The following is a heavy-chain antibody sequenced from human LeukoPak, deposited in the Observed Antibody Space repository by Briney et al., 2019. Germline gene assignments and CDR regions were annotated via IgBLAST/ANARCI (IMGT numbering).Heavy chain of an antibody. V-gene: IGHV3-23*01. Sequence: GGSLRLSCAASGFTFSSYAMSWVRQAPGKGLEWVSAISGSGGSTYYADSVKGRFTISRDNSKNTLYLQMNSLRAEDTAVYYCARDHRESPSYDFSYWFDPWGQGTLVTVSS. D-gene: IGHD3-3*01. CDR2: ISGSGGST. J-gene: IGHJ5*02. CDR3: ARDHRESPSYDFSYWFDP. CDR1: GFTFSSYA.